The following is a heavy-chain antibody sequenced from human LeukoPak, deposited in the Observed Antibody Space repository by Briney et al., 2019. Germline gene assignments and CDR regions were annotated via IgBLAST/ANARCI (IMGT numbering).Heavy chain of an antibody. J-gene: IGHJ4*02. CDR1: GFTFSSYG. CDR3: AKDLDIVVVPAANSVDY. V-gene: IGHV3-30*02. Sequence: PGGSLRLSCAASGFTFSSYGMHWVRQAPGKGLEWVAFIRYDGSNKYYADSVKGRFTIHRDNSKNTLYLQMTSLRAENTAVYYCAKDLDIVVVPAANSVDYWGQGTLVTVSS. D-gene: IGHD2-2*03. CDR2: IRYDGSNK.